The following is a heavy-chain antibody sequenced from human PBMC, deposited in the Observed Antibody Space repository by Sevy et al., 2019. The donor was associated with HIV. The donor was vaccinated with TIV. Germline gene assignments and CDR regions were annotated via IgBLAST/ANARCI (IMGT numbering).Heavy chain of an antibody. D-gene: IGHD1-1*01. V-gene: IGHV3-21*01. CDR3: ARATGTETLDAFDV. Sequence: GGSLRLSCAASGFTFSVYAMNWVRQAPGKGLEWVSSISGPYNSVNYGGSVQGRFPISRDNAKNSPFLQMNSLKAEDTAVYYCARATGTETLDAFDVWGQGTLVTVSS. J-gene: IGHJ3*01. CDR1: GFTFSVYA. CDR2: ISGPYNSV.